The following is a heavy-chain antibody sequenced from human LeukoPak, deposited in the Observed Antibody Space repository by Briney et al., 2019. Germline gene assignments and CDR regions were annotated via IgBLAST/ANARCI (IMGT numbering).Heavy chain of an antibody. J-gene: IGHJ6*03. D-gene: IGHD1-26*01. CDR2: ITSSSSYI. Sequence: PGGSLRLSCAASGFTFSTYNMNWVRQAPGKGLEWVSSITSSSSYIYYADSVKGRFTISRDNAKNSLYLQMNSLRAEDTAVYYCARVPYSGGYWDYYYYYMDLWGQGTTVTISS. CDR3: ARVPYSGGYWDYYYYYMDL. CDR1: GFTFSTYN. V-gene: IGHV3-21*01.